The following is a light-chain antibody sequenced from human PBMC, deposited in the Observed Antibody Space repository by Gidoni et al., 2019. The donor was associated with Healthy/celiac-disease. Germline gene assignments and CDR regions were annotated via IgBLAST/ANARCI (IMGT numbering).Light chain of an antibody. CDR2: DAS. Sequence: DIQMTQYPSSLSASVGDRVTITCQASQDISNYLNWYQQKPGKAPKLLIYDASNLETGVPSRFSGSGSGTDFTFTISSLQPEDIATYYCQQYDNGYTFGQGTKLEIK. CDR1: QDISNY. CDR3: QQYDNGYT. V-gene: IGKV1-33*01. J-gene: IGKJ2*01.